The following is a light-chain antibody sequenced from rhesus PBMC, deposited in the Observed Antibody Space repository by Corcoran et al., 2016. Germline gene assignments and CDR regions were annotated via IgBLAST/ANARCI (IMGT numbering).Light chain of an antibody. CDR2: WAS. CDR1: QSLLYSSNNKNY. CDR3: QQYYRSPLT. J-gene: IGKJ4*01. V-gene: IGKV4-1*01. Sequence: DIVMTQSPDSLAVSLGERVTINCKSSQSLLYSSNNKNYLAWYQQKPGQALKLLIYWASTRESGVPNRVSGSGSGTDFTLTISGLQAEDVAVYYCQQYYRSPLTFGGGTKVEIK.